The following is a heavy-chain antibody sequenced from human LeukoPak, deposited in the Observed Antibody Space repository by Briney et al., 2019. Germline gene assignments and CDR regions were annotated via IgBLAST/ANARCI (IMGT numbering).Heavy chain of an antibody. J-gene: IGHJ4*02. CDR2: IIPIFGTA. CDR3: ASLSRLESIVPAALD. Sequence: AASVKVSCKASGGTFSSYAISWVRQAPGQGLEWMGGIIPIFGTANYAQKFQGTVTITADESTSTAYMELSSLRSEDTAVYYCASLSRLESIVPAALDWGQGTLVTVSS. CDR1: GGTFSSYA. D-gene: IGHD2-2*01. V-gene: IGHV1-69*01.